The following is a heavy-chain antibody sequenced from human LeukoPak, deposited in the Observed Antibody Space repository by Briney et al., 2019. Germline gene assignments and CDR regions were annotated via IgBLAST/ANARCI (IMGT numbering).Heavy chain of an antibody. Sequence: GGSLRLSCAASGFAFSSYAMSWVRQAPGKGLEWVSAISGSGGSTYYADSVKGRFTISRGNSKNTLYLQMNSLRAEDTAVYYCAKDLSIAARPLYFDYWGQGTLVTVSS. D-gene: IGHD6-6*01. CDR1: GFAFSSYA. V-gene: IGHV3-23*01. CDR3: AKDLSIAARPLYFDY. CDR2: ISGSGGST. J-gene: IGHJ4*02.